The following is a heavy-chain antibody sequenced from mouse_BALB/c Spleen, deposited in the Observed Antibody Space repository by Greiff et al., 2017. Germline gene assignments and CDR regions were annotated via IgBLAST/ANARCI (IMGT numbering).Heavy chain of an antibody. CDR3: ARSGVPTYYFDY. V-gene: IGHV14-3*02. J-gene: IGHJ2*01. CDR1: GFNIKDTY. Sequence: EVKVVESGAELVKPGASVKLSCTASGFNIKDTYMHWVKQRPEQGLEWIGRIDPANGNTKYDPKFQGKATITADTSSNTAYLQLSSLTSEDTAVYYCARSGVPTYYFDYWGQGTTLTVSS. D-gene: IGHD5-1*01. CDR2: IDPANGNT.